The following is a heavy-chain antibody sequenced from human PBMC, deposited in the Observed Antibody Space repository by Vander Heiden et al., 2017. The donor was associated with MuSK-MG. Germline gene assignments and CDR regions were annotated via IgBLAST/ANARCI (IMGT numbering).Heavy chain of an antibody. Sequence: QVQLVQSGAEVKKPGSSVKVSCKASGGTFSSYAISWVRQAPGQGLEWMGGIIPIFGTANYEQKFQGRVTITADESTSTAYMEMSSLRSEDTAVYYCARDQYDSWTGYYYYMDVWGKGTTVTVSS. CDR2: IIPIFGTA. CDR1: GGTFSSYA. J-gene: IGHJ6*03. D-gene: IGHD3-9*01. CDR3: ARDQYDSWTGYYYYMDV. V-gene: IGHV1-69*01.